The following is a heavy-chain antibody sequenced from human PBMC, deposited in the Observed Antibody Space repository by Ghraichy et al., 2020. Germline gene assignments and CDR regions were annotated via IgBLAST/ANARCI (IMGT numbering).Heavy chain of an antibody. J-gene: IGHJ4*02. CDR2: FFYSADT. V-gene: IGHV4-39*07. CDR1: GGSISSSSYY. CDR3: ARDRQGHSYGYSRPH. Sequence: SETLSLTCTVSGGSISSSSYYWGWIRQRPGRGLEWIGNFFYSADTYYNPSLKSRVTISLVSKNQFSLNLRFVTAADTGVYYCARDRQGHSYGYSRPHCGQGTTVTVS. D-gene: IGHD5-18*01.